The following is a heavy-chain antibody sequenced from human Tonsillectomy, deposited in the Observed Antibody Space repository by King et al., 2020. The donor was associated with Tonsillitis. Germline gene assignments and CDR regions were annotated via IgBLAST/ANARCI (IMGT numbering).Heavy chain of an antibody. V-gene: IGHV5-51*01. Sequence: VQLVESGAEVKKPGESLRISCKGSGYNFTNYWIGWVRQMPGKGLEWMGSIYPGDSDTRYSPSFQGQVTISADKSISTAYLQWSSLKASDTAMYYCARGVLYSSGWSDFDYWGQGTLVTVSS. J-gene: IGHJ4*02. CDR1: GYNFTNYW. D-gene: IGHD6-19*01. CDR3: ARGVLYSSGWSDFDY. CDR2: IYPGDSDT.